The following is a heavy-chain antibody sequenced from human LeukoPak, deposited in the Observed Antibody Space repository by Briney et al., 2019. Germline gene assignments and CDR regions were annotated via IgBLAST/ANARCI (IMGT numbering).Heavy chain of an antibody. CDR2: MNPNSGNT. V-gene: IGHV1-8*01. Sequence: ASVTVSCKASGYTFTSYDINWVRQATGQGLEWMGWMNPNSGNTGHAQKFQGRVTMTRNTSISTAYMELSSLRSEDTAVYYCARVSYDSIVGATWAFDYWGQGTLVTVSS. CDR3: ARVSYDSIVGATWAFDY. J-gene: IGHJ4*02. D-gene: IGHD1-26*01. CDR1: GYTFTSYD.